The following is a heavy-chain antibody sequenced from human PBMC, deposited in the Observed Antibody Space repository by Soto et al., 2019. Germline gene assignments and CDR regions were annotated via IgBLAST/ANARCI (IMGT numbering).Heavy chain of an antibody. V-gene: IGHV3-9*01. CDR1: GFTFDDYA. CDR3: AKDQGYSTSYYGYVDL. J-gene: IGHJ2*01. Sequence: EVQLVESGGGLVQPGRSLRLSCAASGFTFDDYAMHWVRQPPGKGLEWVSGITWNSGIIGYADSVKGRFTISRDNAKTSLDRQMNSLRPEDTALYYCAKDQGYSTSYYGYVDLWGRGTLVTVSS. D-gene: IGHD6-13*01. CDR2: ITWNSGII.